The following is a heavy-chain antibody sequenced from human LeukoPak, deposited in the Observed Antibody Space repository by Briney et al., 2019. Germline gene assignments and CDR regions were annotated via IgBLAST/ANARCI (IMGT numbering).Heavy chain of an antibody. CDR3: ARTRYFDWWGGFDY. V-gene: IGHV4-34*01. J-gene: IGHJ4*02. D-gene: IGHD3-9*01. Sequence: SETVSLTCAVHGGSFSGYYWSWIRQPPGKGLEWIGEINHSGSTNYNPSLKSRVTISVDTSKNQFSLKLSSVTAADTAVYYCARTRYFDWWGGFDYWGQGTLVTVSS. CDR1: GGSFSGYY. CDR2: INHSGST.